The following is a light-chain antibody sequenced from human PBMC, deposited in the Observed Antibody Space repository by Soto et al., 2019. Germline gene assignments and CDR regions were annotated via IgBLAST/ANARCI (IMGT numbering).Light chain of an antibody. CDR2: EVS. V-gene: IGLV2-14*01. Sequence: QSALTQPASVSGSPGQSITISCIGTSSDVGAYNYVSWYQQLPGKAPKLMIYEVSNRPSGISNRFSGSKSGNTASLTISGLQTEDGADYYCNSRASGTTYVFGTGTKVTVL. CDR1: SSDVGAYNY. J-gene: IGLJ1*01. CDR3: NSRASGTTYV.